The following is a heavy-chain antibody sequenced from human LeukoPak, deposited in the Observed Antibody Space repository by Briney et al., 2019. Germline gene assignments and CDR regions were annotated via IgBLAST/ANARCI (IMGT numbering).Heavy chain of an antibody. CDR2: ISAYNGNT. J-gene: IGHJ4*02. V-gene: IGHV1-18*01. CDR3: AKEAYGVFDY. D-gene: IGHD4-17*01. CDR1: GYTFTNYG. Sequence: ASVKVSCKASGYTFTNYGTSWVRQAPGQGLEWMGWISAYNGNTNYAQKLQGRVTMTTDTSTSTAYMELRSLRSDDTAVYYCAKEAYGVFDYWGQGTLVTVSS.